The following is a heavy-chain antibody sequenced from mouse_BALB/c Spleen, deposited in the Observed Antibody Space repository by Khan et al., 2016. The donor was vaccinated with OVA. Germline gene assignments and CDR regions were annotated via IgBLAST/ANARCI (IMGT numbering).Heavy chain of an antibody. Sequence: QIQLVQSGPELKKPGETVRISCKASGYTFTTAGMQWVQKMPGKGLKWIGWINTHSGVPKYAEDFKGRFAFSLETSANTAYLQITNLKNEDMATYFCARGGAAYYRNDGGAMEYWGQGTSVTVSS. CDR2: INTHSGVP. CDR3: ARGGAAYYRNDGGAMEY. D-gene: IGHD2-14*01. V-gene: IGHV9-4*02. CDR1: GYTFTTAG. J-gene: IGHJ4*01.